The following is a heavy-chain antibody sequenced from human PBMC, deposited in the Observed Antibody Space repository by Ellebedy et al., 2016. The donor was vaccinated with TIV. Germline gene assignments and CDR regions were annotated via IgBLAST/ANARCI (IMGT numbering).Heavy chain of an antibody. J-gene: IGHJ4*02. CDR2: IYHCGST. CDR1: GGSISNPNW. CDR3: ARGYCSGGRCGYFDY. Sequence: MPSETLSPTCAVSGGSISNPNWWSWVRQPPAKGLEWSGVIYHCGSTNYSPSLKRRVTISVDKSRNQFSLQLTSVTAADTAVYYCARGYCSGGRCGYFDYWGQGTLVTVSS. D-gene: IGHD2-15*01. V-gene: IGHV4-4*02.